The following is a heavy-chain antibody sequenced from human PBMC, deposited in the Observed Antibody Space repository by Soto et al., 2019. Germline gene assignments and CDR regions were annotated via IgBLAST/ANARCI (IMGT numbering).Heavy chain of an antibody. D-gene: IGHD2-2*01. CDR1: GYSFTSYW. Sequence: PGESLKISCKGSGYSFTSYWIGWVRQMPGKGLEWMGIIYPGDSDTRYSPSFQGQVTISADKSISTAYLQWSSLKASDTAMYYCARLKGYCSSTSCPDNYYYYGMDVWGQGTTVTVSS. V-gene: IGHV5-51*01. CDR3: ARLKGYCSSTSCPDNYYYYGMDV. J-gene: IGHJ6*02. CDR2: IYPGDSDT.